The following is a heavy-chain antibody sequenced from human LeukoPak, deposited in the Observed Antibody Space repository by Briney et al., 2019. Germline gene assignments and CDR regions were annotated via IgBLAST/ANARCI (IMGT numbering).Heavy chain of an antibody. CDR1: GFTFSSYG. CDR3: AKGVAWLLPSWNLDAFDI. CDR2: ISGSGGST. V-gene: IGHV3-23*01. Sequence: GGSLRLSCAASGFTFSSYGMSWVRQAPGKGLEWVSAISGSGGSTYYADSVKGRFTISRDNSKNTLYLQMNSLRAEDTAVYYCAKGVAWLLPSWNLDAFDIWGQGTMVTVSS. D-gene: IGHD3-3*01. J-gene: IGHJ3*02.